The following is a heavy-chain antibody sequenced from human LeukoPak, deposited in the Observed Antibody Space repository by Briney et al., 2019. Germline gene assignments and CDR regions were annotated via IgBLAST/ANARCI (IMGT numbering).Heavy chain of an antibody. V-gene: IGHV3-23*01. Sequence: GGSLRLSCAASGVAFSFYAMSWLRQPPGQGLEWVSTINANSGTTSYAASVRGRFTISRDNSKNTLYLQVNSLRADDTAVYYCAKPISGGLAVTADWFDPWGQGTLVVVSS. D-gene: IGHD6-19*01. CDR2: INANSGTT. CDR3: AKPISGGLAVTADWFDP. J-gene: IGHJ5*01. CDR1: GVAFSFYA.